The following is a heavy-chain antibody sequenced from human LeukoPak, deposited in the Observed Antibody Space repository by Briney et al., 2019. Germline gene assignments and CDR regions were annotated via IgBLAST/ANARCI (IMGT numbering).Heavy chain of an antibody. CDR3: ARDIVVVPAAIYYYGMDV. D-gene: IGHD2-2*01. J-gene: IGHJ6*02. Sequence: ASVKVSCKASGYTFTTYPVNWVRQAPGQGLEWMGWINTNTGNPTYAQGFTGRFVFSLDTSVSTAYLHISSLKSEDTAVYYCARDIVVVPAAIYYYGMDVWGQGTTVTVSS. V-gene: IGHV7-4-1*02. CDR1: GYTFTTYP. CDR2: INTNTGNP.